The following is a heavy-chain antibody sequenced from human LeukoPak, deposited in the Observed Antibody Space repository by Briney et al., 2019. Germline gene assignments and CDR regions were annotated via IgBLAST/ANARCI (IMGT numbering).Heavy chain of an antibody. CDR2: MNPNSGNT. CDR3: ARYYGGNEPTDY. Sequence: GASVKVSCKASGYTFTSYGISWVRQATGQGLEWMGWMNPNSGNTGYAQKFQGRVTMTRNTSISTAYMELSSLRSEDTAVYYCARYYGGNEPTDYWGQGTLVTVSS. J-gene: IGHJ4*02. D-gene: IGHD4-23*01. CDR1: GYTFTSYG. V-gene: IGHV1-8*02.